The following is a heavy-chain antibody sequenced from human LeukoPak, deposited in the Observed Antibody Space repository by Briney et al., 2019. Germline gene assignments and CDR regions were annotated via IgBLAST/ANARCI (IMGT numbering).Heavy chain of an antibody. J-gene: IGHJ5*02. V-gene: IGHV3-30*02. Sequence: QAGGSLRLSCTTSGFIFSNYGMHWVRQAPGKGLEWVAFIRHDGSNKYYADSVKGRCTISRDNAKNTLNLQMNSLRAEDTAVYYCARDLGQYYDTSDNWFDPWGQGTLVTVSS. CDR2: IRHDGSNK. CDR1: GFIFSNYG. D-gene: IGHD3-22*01. CDR3: ARDLGQYYDTSDNWFDP.